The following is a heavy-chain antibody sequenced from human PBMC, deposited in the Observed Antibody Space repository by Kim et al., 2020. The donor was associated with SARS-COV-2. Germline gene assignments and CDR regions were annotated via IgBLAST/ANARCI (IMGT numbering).Heavy chain of an antibody. J-gene: IGHJ4*02. Sequence: YYTPSLKSRVTISVDTSKHQFSLKLSSVTAADTAVYYCARFYDSSGYSDYWGQGTLVTVSS. D-gene: IGHD3-22*01. V-gene: IGHV4-39*01. CDR3: ARFYDSSGYSDY.